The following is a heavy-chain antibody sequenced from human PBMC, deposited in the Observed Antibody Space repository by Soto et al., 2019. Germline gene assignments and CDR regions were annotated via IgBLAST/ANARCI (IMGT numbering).Heavy chain of an antibody. CDR1: GGSISSYY. J-gene: IGHJ4*02. Sequence: SETLSLTCTVSGGSISSYYWSGIRQPPGKGLEWIGYIYYSGSTNYNPSLKSRVTISVDTSKNQFSLKLSSVTAADTAVYYCARHSEQGRMYYEILTGYLQSAHFDDWGQGTLVTVAS. CDR3: ARHSEQGRMYYEILTGYLQSAHFDD. CDR2: IYYSGST. V-gene: IGHV4-59*08. D-gene: IGHD3-9*01.